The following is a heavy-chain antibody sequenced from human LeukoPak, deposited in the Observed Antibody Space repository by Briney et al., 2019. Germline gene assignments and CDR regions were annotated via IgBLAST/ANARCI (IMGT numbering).Heavy chain of an antibody. J-gene: IGHJ4*02. CDR1: GGTFSSYA. CDR2: IIPIFGTA. V-gene: IGHV1-69*01. Sequence: SVKVSCKASGGTFSSYAISWVRQAPGQGLEWTGGIIPIFGTANYAQKFQGRVTITADESTSTAYMELSSLRSEDTAVYYCARDRDYDSSGYYKNYFDYWGQGTLVTVSS. CDR3: ARDRDYDSSGYYKNYFDY. D-gene: IGHD3-22*01.